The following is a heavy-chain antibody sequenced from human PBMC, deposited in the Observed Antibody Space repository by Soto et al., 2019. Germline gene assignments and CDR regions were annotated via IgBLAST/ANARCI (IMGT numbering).Heavy chain of an antibody. CDR3: ASTTMVRGVSAFDI. CDR1: GGSISSGDYY. J-gene: IGHJ3*02. V-gene: IGHV4-31*02. D-gene: IGHD3-10*01. Sequence: SETLSLTCTVSGGSISSGDYYWSWIGHPPGKGLEWIGYIYYSGSTYYNPSLKSRVTISVDTSKNQFSLKLSSVTAADTAVYYCASTTMVRGVSAFDIWGQGTMVTVSS. CDR2: IYYSGST.